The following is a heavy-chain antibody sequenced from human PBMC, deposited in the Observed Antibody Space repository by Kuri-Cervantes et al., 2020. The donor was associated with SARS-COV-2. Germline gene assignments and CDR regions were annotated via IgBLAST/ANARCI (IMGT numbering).Heavy chain of an antibody. Sequence: SVHVSCKASGGTLSSHTSSWVRQAPGQGLEWMGGIIPIFCTANYAQKFQGRVTITADKSTSTAYMELRSLRSDDTAVYYCAREGGGDPLVLGFGVVIHDAFDIWGQGTMVTVSS. V-gene: IGHV1-69*06. CDR2: IIPIFCTA. CDR3: AREGGGDPLVLGFGVVIHDAFDI. D-gene: IGHD3-3*01. CDR1: GGTLSSHT. J-gene: IGHJ3*02.